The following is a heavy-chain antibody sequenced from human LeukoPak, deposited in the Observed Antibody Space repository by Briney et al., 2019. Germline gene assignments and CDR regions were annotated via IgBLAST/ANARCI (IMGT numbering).Heavy chain of an antibody. CDR2: ISSSGSYI. J-gene: IGHJ4*02. CDR1: GFTFSTYS. V-gene: IGHV3-21*01. CDR3: ARVSIGSGSYKPRPYYFDY. Sequence: PGGSLRLSCAASGFTFSTYSMNWVRQAPGKGLEWVSSISSSGSYIYYADSVKGRFTISRDNAKNSLYLQMNSLRAEDTAVYYCARVSIGSGSYKPRPYYFDYWGQGTLVTVSS. D-gene: IGHD3-10*01.